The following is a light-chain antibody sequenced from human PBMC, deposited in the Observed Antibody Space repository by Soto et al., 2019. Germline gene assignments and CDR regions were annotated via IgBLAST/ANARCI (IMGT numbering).Light chain of an antibody. CDR3: QQYYSTPVT. CDR2: WAS. CDR1: QSCLYSSNNKNY. Sequence: DIVMTQSPDSLSVSLGERATINFNSSQSCLYSSNNKNYLAWYQQKPGQPPKLLIYWASTRESGVPDRFSGSGSGTDFTLTISSLQAEDVAVYYCQQYYSTPVTFGQGTKVDI. V-gene: IGKV4-1*01. J-gene: IGKJ1*01.